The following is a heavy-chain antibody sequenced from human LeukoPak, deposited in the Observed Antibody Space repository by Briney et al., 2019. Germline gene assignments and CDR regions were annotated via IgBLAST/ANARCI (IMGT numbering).Heavy chain of an antibody. J-gene: IGHJ6*02. Sequence: SETLSLTCAVYGGSFSGYYWSWIRQPPGKGLEWIGEINHSGSTNYNPSLKSRVTISVDTSKNQFSLKLSSVTAADTAVYYCARHSGSYPDYYYYGMDVWGQGTTVTVSS. CDR2: INHSGST. D-gene: IGHD1-26*01. CDR1: GGSFSGYY. CDR3: ARHSGSYPDYYYYGMDV. V-gene: IGHV4-34*01.